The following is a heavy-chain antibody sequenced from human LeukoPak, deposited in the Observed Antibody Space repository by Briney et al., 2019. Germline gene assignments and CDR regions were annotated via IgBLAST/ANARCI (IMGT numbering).Heavy chain of an antibody. V-gene: IGHV1-2*06. Sequence: ASVKVSCKVSGYTLTELSMHWVRQAPGQGLEWMGRINPNSGGTNYAQKFQGRVTMTRDTSISTAYMELSRLRSDDTAVYYCASGRFLDYWGQGTLITVSS. D-gene: IGHD1-26*01. CDR2: INPNSGGT. CDR3: ASGRFLDY. J-gene: IGHJ4*02. CDR1: GYTLTELS.